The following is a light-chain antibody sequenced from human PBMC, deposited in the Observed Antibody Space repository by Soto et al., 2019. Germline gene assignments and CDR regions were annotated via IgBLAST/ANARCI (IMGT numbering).Light chain of an antibody. V-gene: IGLV1-44*01. CDR3: ATWDDTLNGRV. Sequence: QSVLTQPPSASGTPGQRVTISCSGSSSNIGSNSVNWYHQVAETAPKLLIHSDNQRPSGVPDRFSGSKSGTSASLAISGLQSGDEADYYCATWDDTLNGRVFGGGTKLTVL. CDR2: SDN. CDR1: SSNIGSNS. J-gene: IGLJ3*02.